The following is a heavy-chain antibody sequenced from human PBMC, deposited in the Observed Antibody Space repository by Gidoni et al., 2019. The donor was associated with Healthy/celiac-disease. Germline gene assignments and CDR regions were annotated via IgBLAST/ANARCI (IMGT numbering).Heavy chain of an antibody. D-gene: IGHD3-22*01. V-gene: IGHV3-48*01. CDR1: GFTFSSYS. CDR3: ARDLGYYDSSGYDSSFYY. Sequence: EVQLVESGGGLVQPGGSLRLSCADSGFTFSSYSMNWVRQAPGKGLELVSYISSISSPIYYADSVKGRFTISRDNAKNSLYLQMNSLRAEDTAVYYCARDLGYYDSSGYDSSFYYWGQGTLVTVSS. J-gene: IGHJ4*02. CDR2: ISSISSPI.